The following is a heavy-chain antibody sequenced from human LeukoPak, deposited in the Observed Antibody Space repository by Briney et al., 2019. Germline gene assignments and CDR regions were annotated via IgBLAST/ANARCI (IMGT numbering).Heavy chain of an antibody. J-gene: IGHJ4*02. V-gene: IGHV3-33*01. CDR2: IWYEGTNI. Sequence: PGGSLRLSCTASGFTLSTYGMHWVRQPPGKGLEWVAVIWYEGTNIYYGDSVKGRFTITRDNSKNTLYLQMNSLRAEDTAVYYCASNSGPDDGDYWGQGTLVTVSS. D-gene: IGHD4-23*01. CDR3: ASNSGPDDGDY. CDR1: GFTLSTYG.